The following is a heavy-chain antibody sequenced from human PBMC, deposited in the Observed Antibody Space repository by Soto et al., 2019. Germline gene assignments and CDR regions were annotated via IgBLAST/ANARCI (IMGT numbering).Heavy chain of an antibody. V-gene: IGHV3-23*01. J-gene: IGHJ4*02. CDR1: GLTFSNFA. Sequence: SLRLSCAASGLTFSNFAMSWVRQAPAKGLEWLSGISSKGDSKYYADSVKGRFTISRDNSKNTLYLQMNSLRAEDTAVYYCANNRHGDYVRWSDYWGQGTLVTVSS. CDR3: ANNRHGDYVRWSDY. D-gene: IGHD4-17*01. CDR2: ISSKGDSK.